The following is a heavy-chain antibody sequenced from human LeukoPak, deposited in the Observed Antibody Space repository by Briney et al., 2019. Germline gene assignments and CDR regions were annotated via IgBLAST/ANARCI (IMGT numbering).Heavy chain of an antibody. D-gene: IGHD3-10*01. CDR1: GDTFTDYY. Sequence: ASVKVSCTASGDTFTDYYIHWVRHAPGQGLEWMGWIYPYNGDTNYAQNFQGRVTMTRDTSITTVYMDLSRLRSDATAVYYCARFGAPQCSAAPLAINAFDIWGQGTMVTVSS. CDR2: IYPYNGDT. J-gene: IGHJ3*02. V-gene: IGHV1-2*02. CDR3: ARFGAPQCSAAPLAINAFDI.